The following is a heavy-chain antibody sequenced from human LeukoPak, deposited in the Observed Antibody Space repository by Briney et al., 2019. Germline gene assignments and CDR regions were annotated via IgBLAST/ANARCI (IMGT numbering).Heavy chain of an antibody. V-gene: IGHV1-2*02. CDR2: INPNSGGT. Sequence: ASVKVSCKASGYTFTGYYMHWVRQAPGQGLEWMGWINPNSGGTNYAQKFQGRVTMTRDTSTSTAYMELSRLRSDDTAVYYCARVVDIVATPDYWGQGTLVTVSS. D-gene: IGHD5-12*01. CDR3: ARVVDIVATPDY. CDR1: GYTFTGYY. J-gene: IGHJ4*02.